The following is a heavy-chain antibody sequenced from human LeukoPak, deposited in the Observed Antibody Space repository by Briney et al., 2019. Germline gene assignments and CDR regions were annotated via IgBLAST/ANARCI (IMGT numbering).Heavy chain of an antibody. CDR2: IYYSGST. CDR1: GGSISSSSYY. J-gene: IGHJ5*02. V-gene: IGHV4-39*01. D-gene: IGHD2-15*01. CDR3: ARHYCSGGSCRASSPSWFDP. Sequence: SETLSLTCTVSGGSISSSSYYWGWIRQPPGKGLEWIGSIYYSGSTYYNPSLKSRVTISVDTSKNQFSLKLSSVTAADTAVYYCARHYCSGGSCRASSPSWFDPWGQGTLVTVSS.